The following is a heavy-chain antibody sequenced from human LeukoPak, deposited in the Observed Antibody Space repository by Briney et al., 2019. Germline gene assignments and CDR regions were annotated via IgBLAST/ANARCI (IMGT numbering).Heavy chain of an antibody. Sequence: GGSLRLSCAASGFTFSSYAMHWVRQAPGKGLEYVSAISSNGGSTYYANSVKGRFTISRDNSKNTLYLQMGSLRAGDMAVYYCAREGPYDAFDIWGQGTMVTVSS. V-gene: IGHV3-64*01. J-gene: IGHJ3*02. CDR2: ISSNGGST. CDR3: AREGPYDAFDI. CDR1: GFTFSSYA.